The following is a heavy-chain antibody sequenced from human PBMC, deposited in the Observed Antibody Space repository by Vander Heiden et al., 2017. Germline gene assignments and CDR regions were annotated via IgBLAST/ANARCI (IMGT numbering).Heavy chain of an antibody. D-gene: IGHD6-13*01. Sequence: QVQPQAPSPGLVRPADTLYLTCDVSGYSISSSNRWGWVRQPTGKGLEWIGYIYYSGSTYHNPSLKSRVTMSVDTSKIHFSLKVTPVTAVDTAVYYCASRSVDSSRGFQHCVDGPLVTVSS. CDR3: ASRSVDSSRGFQH. J-gene: IGHJ1*01. V-gene: IGHV4-28*01. CDR2: IYYSGST. CDR1: GYSISSSNR.